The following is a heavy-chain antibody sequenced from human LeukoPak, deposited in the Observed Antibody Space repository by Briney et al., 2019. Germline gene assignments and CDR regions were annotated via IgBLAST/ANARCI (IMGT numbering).Heavy chain of an antibody. Sequence: GASVKVSCKASGYTFTSYYMHWVRQAPGQGLEWMGIINPSGGSTSYAQKFQGRVTMTRDMSTSTVYMELSSLRSEDTAVYYCARDGGTTVVNYYYYYMDVWGKGTTVTVSS. V-gene: IGHV1-46*01. CDR3: ARDGGTTVVNYYYYYMDV. D-gene: IGHD4-23*01. CDR1: GYTFTSYY. CDR2: INPSGGST. J-gene: IGHJ6*03.